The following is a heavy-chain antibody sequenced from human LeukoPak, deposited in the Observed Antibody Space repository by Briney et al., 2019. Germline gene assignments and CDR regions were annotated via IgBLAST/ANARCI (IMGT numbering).Heavy chain of an antibody. CDR3: ARVGSGSYQGAFDI. D-gene: IGHD1-26*01. CDR1: GYTFTSYA. V-gene: IGHV1-3*01. J-gene: IGHJ3*02. Sequence: ASVNVSCKASGYTFTSYAMHWARQAPGQRLEWMGWINAGNGNTKYSQKFQGRVTITRDTSASTAYMELSSLRSEDTAVYYCARVGSGSYQGAFDIWGQGTMVTVSS. CDR2: INAGNGNT.